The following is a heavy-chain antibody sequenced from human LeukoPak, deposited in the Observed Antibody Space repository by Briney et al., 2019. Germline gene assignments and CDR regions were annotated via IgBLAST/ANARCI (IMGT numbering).Heavy chain of an antibody. CDR3: ARLTIATTGTGFDS. D-gene: IGHD3-10*01. V-gene: IGHV4-59*08. CDR1: GGSIGSCY. Sequence: SETLSLTCTVSGGSIGSCYWNWIRQPPGKGLEWIGYVFYSGSTNYNPSLKSRVIISLDTSQKQFSLKLSSVTAADTAVYYCARLTIATTGTGFDSWGQGTQVTVSS. CDR2: VFYSGST. J-gene: IGHJ4*02.